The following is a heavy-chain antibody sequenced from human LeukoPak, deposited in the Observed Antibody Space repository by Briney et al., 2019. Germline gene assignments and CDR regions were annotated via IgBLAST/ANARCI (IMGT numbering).Heavy chain of an antibody. CDR2: ISSSSSYI. J-gene: IGHJ4*02. CDR3: AKSRGTYYLFDY. CDR1: GFSFSSNT. D-gene: IGHD1-26*01. Sequence: GGSLRLSCAASGFSFSSNTMNWVRQAPGKGLEWVSSISSSSSYIYYADSVKGRFTISRDNAKSSLYLQMNSLRAEDTAMYYCAKSRGTYYLFDYWGQGTLVTVSS. V-gene: IGHV3-21*06.